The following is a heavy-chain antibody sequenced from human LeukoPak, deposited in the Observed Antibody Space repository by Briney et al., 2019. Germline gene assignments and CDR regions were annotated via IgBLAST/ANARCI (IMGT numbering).Heavy chain of an antibody. CDR1: GYTFTSYY. CDR3: ARGVRFGRPIVRGYYYYYYMDV. V-gene: IGHV1-46*01. Sequence: GASVKVSCKASGYTFTSYYMHWVRQAPGQGLEWMGIINPSGGSTSYAQKFQGRVTMTRNMSTSTVYMGLSSLRSEDTAVYYCARGVRFGRPIVRGYYYYYYMDVWGKGTTVTVSS. D-gene: IGHD3/OR15-3a*01. J-gene: IGHJ6*03. CDR2: INPSGGST.